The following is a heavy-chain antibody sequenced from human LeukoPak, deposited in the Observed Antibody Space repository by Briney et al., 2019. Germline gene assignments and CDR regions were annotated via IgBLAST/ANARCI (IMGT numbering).Heavy chain of an antibody. J-gene: IGHJ4*02. CDR1: GGSISSYY. Sequence: PSETLSLTCTVSGGSISSYYWSRIRQPPGKGLEWIGYIYYSGSTNYNPPLKSRVTISVDTSKNQFSLKLSSVTAADTAVYYCARDLGGGNFDYWGQGTLVTVSS. V-gene: IGHV4-59*01. CDR2: IYYSGST. D-gene: IGHD2-15*01. CDR3: ARDLGGGNFDY.